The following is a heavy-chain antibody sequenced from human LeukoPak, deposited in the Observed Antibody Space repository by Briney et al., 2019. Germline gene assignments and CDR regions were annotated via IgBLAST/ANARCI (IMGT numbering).Heavy chain of an antibody. D-gene: IGHD2-2*01. Sequence: ASVKVSCKASGYTFIDYNMHWVRQAPGQGLEWMGWVNPYSGVTNYAQEFQARVTMTRDTSIRTAYMELSSLEFEDTAVYYCARGGCSSASCYAYDHWGQGTLVTVSS. CDR2: VNPYSGVT. J-gene: IGHJ4*02. CDR3: ARGGCSSASCYAYDH. V-gene: IGHV1-2*02. CDR1: GYTFIDYN.